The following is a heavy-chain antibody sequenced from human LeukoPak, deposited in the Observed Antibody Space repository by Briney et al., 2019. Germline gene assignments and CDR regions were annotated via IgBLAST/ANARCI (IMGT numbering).Heavy chain of an antibody. J-gene: IGHJ3*02. V-gene: IGHV3-30-3*02. Sequence: GGSLRLSCAASGFTFSSYAMHWVRQAPGKGLEWVAVISYDGSNKYYADSVKGRFTISRDNSKNTLYLQMNSLRAEDTAVYYCAKQPPTGKPDIWGQGTLVTVSS. D-gene: IGHD1-14*01. CDR3: AKQPPTGKPDI. CDR1: GFTFSSYA. CDR2: ISYDGSNK.